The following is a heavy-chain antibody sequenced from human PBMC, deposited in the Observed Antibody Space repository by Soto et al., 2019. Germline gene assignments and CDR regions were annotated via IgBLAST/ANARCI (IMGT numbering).Heavy chain of an antibody. Sequence: EVQLLESGGGLVPPGGSLRLSCAASGFTFTSYAMSWVRQAPGKGLEWVSVISGSGGSTYYADSVKGRFTISRDDSKNAVYLQMDSLRAEDTAVYYCTKQGGYSSGWYGAFDIWGQGTMVTVSS. CDR1: GFTFTSYA. CDR2: ISGSGGST. V-gene: IGHV3-23*01. CDR3: TKQGGYSSGWYGAFDI. D-gene: IGHD6-19*01. J-gene: IGHJ3*02.